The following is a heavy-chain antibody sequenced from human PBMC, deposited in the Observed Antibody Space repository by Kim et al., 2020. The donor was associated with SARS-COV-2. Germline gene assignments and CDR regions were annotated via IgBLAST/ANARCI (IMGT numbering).Heavy chain of an antibody. CDR2: IYYSGST. V-gene: IGHV4-39*01. CDR1: GGSISSSSYY. Sequence: SETLSLTCTVSGGSISSSSYYWGWIRQPPGKGLEWIGSIYYSGSTYYNPSLKSRVTISVDTSKNQFSLKLSSVTAADTAVYYCARHVVPELLWFGELYPYFDYWGQGTLVTVSS. J-gene: IGHJ4*02. CDR3: ARHVVPELLWFGELYPYFDY. D-gene: IGHD3-10*01.